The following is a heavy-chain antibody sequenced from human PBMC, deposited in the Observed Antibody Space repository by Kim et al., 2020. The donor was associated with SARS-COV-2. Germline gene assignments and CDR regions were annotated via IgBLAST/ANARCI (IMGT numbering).Heavy chain of an antibody. D-gene: IGHD3-3*01. CDR1: GFTFSSYG. J-gene: IGHJ4*02. CDR3: AKEPTIFGVVTIPFYDY. V-gene: IGHV3-30*18. CDR2: ISYDGSNK. Sequence: GGSLRLSCAASGFTFSSYGMHWVRQAPGKGLEWVAVISYDGSNKYYADSVKGRFTISRDNSKNTLYLQMNSLRAEDTAVYYCAKEPTIFGVVTIPFYDYWGQGTLVTVSS.